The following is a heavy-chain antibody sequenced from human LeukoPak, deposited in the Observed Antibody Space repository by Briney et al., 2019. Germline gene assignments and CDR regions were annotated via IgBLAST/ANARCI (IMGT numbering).Heavy chain of an antibody. J-gene: IGHJ4*02. CDR2: IKDDGSQK. D-gene: IGHD3-10*01. Sequence: GGSLRLSCAASGSTFSSYWMAWVRQAPGKELEWVANIKDDGSQKYYVDSVKGRFTISRDNAKNSLYLQMNSLRAEDTAVYYCARHLNYYLDYWGQGTLVTVSS. CDR1: GSTFSSYW. CDR3: ARHLNYYLDY. V-gene: IGHV3-7*01.